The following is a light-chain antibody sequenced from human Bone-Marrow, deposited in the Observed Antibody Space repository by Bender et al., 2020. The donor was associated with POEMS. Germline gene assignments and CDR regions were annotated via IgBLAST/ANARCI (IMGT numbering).Light chain of an antibody. Sequence: QSALTQPASVSESPGQSITISCTGTSSDVGTYNLVSWYQQHPGKAPKLMIYVVSKRPSGGSNRFYGSKSGNTASLTISGLQTEDEADYYCCSYAGGWVFGGGTKLPVL. CDR2: VVS. V-gene: IGLV2-23*02. CDR1: SSDVGTYNL. J-gene: IGLJ3*02. CDR3: CSYAGGWV.